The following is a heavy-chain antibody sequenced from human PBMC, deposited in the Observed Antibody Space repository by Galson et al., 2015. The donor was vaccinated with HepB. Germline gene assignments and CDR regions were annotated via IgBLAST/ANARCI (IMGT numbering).Heavy chain of an antibody. D-gene: IGHD5-12*01. J-gene: IGHJ6*02. V-gene: IGHV3-33*03. CDR1: GFTFSSYA. CDR3: ATAPRGHSGYDFGYYGMDV. CDR2: IWYDGSNK. Sequence: SLRLSCAASGFTFSSYAMNWVRQAPGKGLEWLTVIWYDGSNKYYSDSVQGRFTISRDNSQNTLYLQMNSLRAEDTAIYYCATAPRGHSGYDFGYYGMDVWGQGTTVIVSS.